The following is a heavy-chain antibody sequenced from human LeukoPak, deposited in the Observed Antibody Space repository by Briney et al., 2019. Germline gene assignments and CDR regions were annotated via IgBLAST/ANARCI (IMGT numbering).Heavy chain of an antibody. J-gene: IGHJ3*02. CDR3: VKDSGLRFFGRAFDM. CDR1: VFRSDDYP. D-gene: IGHD3-3*01. CDR2: IRWNSGSI. Sequence: SPILFCAAYVFRSDDYPMHCAPQAPGQGQEWISHIRWNSGSIHNVDSVQRRTTISRHNAKTSLYLQMNSLRDEHIHFYYCVKDSGLRFFGRAFDMWGQGTMVTVSS. V-gene: IGHV3-9*02.